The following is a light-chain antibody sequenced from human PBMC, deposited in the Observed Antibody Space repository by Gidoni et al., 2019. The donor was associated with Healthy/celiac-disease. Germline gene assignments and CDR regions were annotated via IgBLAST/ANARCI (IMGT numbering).Light chain of an antibody. CDR3: SSYAGSNNLV. CDR1: SSDVGGYNY. Sequence: QSALPQPPSASGSPGPSAPLSCTGTSSDVGGYNYVSWYQQHPGKAPKLMIYEVSKRPSGVPDRFSGSKSGNTASLTVSGLQAEDEADYYCSSYAGSNNLVFGGGTKLTVL. J-gene: IGLJ2*01. V-gene: IGLV2-8*01. CDR2: EVS.